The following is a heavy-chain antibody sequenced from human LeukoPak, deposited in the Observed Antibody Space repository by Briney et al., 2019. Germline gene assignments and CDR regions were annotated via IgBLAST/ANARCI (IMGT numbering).Heavy chain of an antibody. D-gene: IGHD2-21*01. J-gene: IGHJ4*02. CDR3: VRGQYCGGDCFYFDY. V-gene: IGHV3-21*01. Sequence: GGSLRLSCAASGFTFSTYTMNWVRQPPGKGLEWVSSITSRSSFIHYADSLKGRVTISRDNAANSLYLQMSYLSAEDTAVYYCVRGQYCGGDCFYFDYWGQGSLVTVSS. CDR2: ITSRSSFI. CDR1: GFTFSTYT.